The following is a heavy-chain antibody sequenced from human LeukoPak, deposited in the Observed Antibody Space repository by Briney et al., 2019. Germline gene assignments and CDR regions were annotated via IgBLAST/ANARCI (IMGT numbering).Heavy chain of an antibody. Sequence: SETLSLTCTVSGYSISSGYCWGWIRQPPGKGLEWIGSIYYSGITYYNPSLKSRVTIPVDPSENQFSLILTSVTAGASAVYYCARRMESADYWGQGDLVTVSS. CDR1: GYSISSGYC. V-gene: IGHV4-38-2*02. J-gene: IGHJ4*02. CDR3: ARRMESADY. CDR2: IYYSGIT. D-gene: IGHD1-1*01.